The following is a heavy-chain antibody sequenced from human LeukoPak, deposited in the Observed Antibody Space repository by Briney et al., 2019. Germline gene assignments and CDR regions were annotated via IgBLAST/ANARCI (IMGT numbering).Heavy chain of an antibody. Sequence: SETLSLTCTASGGSISSYYWSWIRQPPGKGLEWIGYIYYSGSTNYNPSLKSRVTISVDTSKNQFSLKLSSVTAADTAVYYCARSIPSIAAAGSNWFDPWGQGTLVTVSS. CDR3: ARSIPSIAAAGSNWFDP. V-gene: IGHV4-59*01. D-gene: IGHD6-13*01. CDR1: GGSISSYY. CDR2: IYYSGST. J-gene: IGHJ5*02.